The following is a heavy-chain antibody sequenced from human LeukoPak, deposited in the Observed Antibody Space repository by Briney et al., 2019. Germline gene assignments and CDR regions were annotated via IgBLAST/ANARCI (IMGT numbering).Heavy chain of an antibody. V-gene: IGHV4-4*07. CDR2: IYTSGST. Sequence: SETLSLTCTVSGGSISSYYWSWIRQPAGKGLEWIGRIYTSGSTNYNPSLKSRVTISVDTSKNKISLKLSPVTASDTAVDYCARDQIRYYDSSGYYYNWFDPWGQGTLVSVSS. CDR1: GGSISSYY. D-gene: IGHD3-22*01. J-gene: IGHJ5*02. CDR3: ARDQIRYYDSSGYYYNWFDP.